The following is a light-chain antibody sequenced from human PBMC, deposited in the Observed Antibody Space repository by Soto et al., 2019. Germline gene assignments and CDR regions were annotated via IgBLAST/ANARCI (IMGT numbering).Light chain of an antibody. CDR3: QQSFSSLLS. J-gene: IGKJ4*01. Sequence: DIQMTQSPSSLSASLGDRVTITCRASQTISTYVTWYQQKPGKAPKALISDASTLQSGVPSRFSGSGSGTDFTLIISNLQPEDVATYYCQQSFSSLLSFGGGTQVEIK. V-gene: IGKV1-39*01. CDR2: DAS. CDR1: QTISTY.